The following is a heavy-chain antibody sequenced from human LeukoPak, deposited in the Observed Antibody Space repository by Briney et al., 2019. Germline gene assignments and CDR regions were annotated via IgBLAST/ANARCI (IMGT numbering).Heavy chain of an antibody. V-gene: IGHV3-21*01. CDR3: ARDRGSGWHTFDY. CDR2: ISSSSTYM. D-gene: IGHD6-19*01. J-gene: IGHJ4*02. Sequence: GGSLRLSCAASGFTFSDAWMSWVRQAPGKGLEWVSSISSSSTYMFYADSVRGRFTISRDNAKNSLYLQMNSLRAEDTAVYYCARDRGSGWHTFDYWGREPWSPSPQ. CDR1: GFTFSDAW.